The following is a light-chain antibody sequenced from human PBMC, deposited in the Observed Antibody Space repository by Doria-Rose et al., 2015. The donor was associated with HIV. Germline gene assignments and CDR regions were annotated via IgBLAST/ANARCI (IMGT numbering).Light chain of an antibody. CDR3: QQFDSFPRT. CDR2: GAS. Sequence: TQSPSFLSASVGVRVTITCRASQGLSRYLAWYQQKPGKAPTLLIFGASTLQSGVPSRFSGSGSGTEFTLTISSLQPEDFATYCCQQFDSFPRTFGQGTKVELK. CDR1: QGLSRY. V-gene: IGKV1-9*01. J-gene: IGKJ1*01.